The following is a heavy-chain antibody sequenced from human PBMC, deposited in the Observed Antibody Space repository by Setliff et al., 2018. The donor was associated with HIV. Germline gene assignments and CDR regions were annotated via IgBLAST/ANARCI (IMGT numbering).Heavy chain of an antibody. CDR2: IHYNEKT. D-gene: IGHD4-17*01. CDR3: ARFEVTTVTTRDY. CDR1: GGSFSGYY. J-gene: IGHJ4*02. Sequence: SETLSLTCAVYGGSFSGYYWSWIRQPPGKGLEWIGSIHYNEKTYYNPSLKSRVTISVDTSKNQFSLKLRSVTAADTAVYYCARFEVTTVTTRDYWGQGTLVTVSS. V-gene: IGHV4-34*01.